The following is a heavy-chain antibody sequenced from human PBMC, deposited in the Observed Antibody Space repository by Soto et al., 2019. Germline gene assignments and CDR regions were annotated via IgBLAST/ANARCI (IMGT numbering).Heavy chain of an antibody. D-gene: IGHD3-9*01. CDR3: AGFTYYDILTGYRAAFVI. Sequence: SETLSLTCTVSGGSISSYYWSWIRQPPGKGLEWIGYIYYSGSTNYNPSLKSRVTISVDTSKNQFSLKMSSVTAADTAVYYCAGFTYYDILTGYRAAFVIWGQGTMVTVSS. V-gene: IGHV4-59*01. CDR1: GGSISSYY. CDR2: IYYSGST. J-gene: IGHJ3*02.